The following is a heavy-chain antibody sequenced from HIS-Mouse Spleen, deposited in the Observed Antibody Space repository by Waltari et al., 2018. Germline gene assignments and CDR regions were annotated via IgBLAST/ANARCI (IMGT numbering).Heavy chain of an antibody. J-gene: IGHJ4*02. D-gene: IGHD6-19*01. CDR1: GFSLSTSGMC. V-gene: IGHV2-70*15. CDR3: ARIAEGYTSGWYAFDY. CDR2: IDWDDDK. Sequence: QVTLRESGPALVKPTQTLTLTCTFSGFSLSTSGMCVSWIRQPPGKALEWLSRIDWDDDKYYSTSLKTRLHISSDTSKNQVVITMTNMDPLDTATYYCARIAEGYTSGWYAFDYWGQGTLVTVSS.